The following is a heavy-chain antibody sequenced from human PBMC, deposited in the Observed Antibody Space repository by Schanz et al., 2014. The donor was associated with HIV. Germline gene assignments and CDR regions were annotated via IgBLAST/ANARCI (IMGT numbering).Heavy chain of an antibody. D-gene: IGHD6-6*01. CDR1: GDSFSNLG. CDR2: IIPLFGAT. V-gene: IGHV1-69*01. CDR3: ARFRTSSSSFYFYYYGLDV. Sequence: QVQLVQSGAEVKKPGSSVKLSCKASGDSFSNLGINWVRQAPGQGLEWMGGIIPLFGATNYAPKFQDRVTIIADEAASTAYMELNSLRSEDTAVYYCARFRTSSSSFYFYYYGLDVWGQGTTVAVSS. J-gene: IGHJ6*02.